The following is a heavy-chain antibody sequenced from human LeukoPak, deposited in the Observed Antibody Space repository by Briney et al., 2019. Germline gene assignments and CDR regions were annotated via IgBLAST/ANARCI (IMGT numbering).Heavy chain of an antibody. J-gene: IGHJ4*02. D-gene: IGHD2-15*01. CDR2: IFPGDSHT. Sequence: GESLKISCKGPGHSFINYWIAWVRQVPGKGPEWIGIIFPGDSHTRYSPSFQGQVTISADMSIDTAYLQWSSLRASDTAMYYCARIAATWYGGSWGQGTLVFVSS. CDR3: ARIAATWYGGS. CDR1: GHSFINYW. V-gene: IGHV5-51*01.